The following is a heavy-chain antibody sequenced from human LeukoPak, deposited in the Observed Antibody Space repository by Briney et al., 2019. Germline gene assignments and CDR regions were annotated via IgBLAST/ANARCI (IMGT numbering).Heavy chain of an antibody. J-gene: IGHJ5*02. Sequence: GGSLRLSCAASGFTFSSYEMNWVRQAPGKGLEWVSYISSSGSTIYYADSVKGRFTISRDNSKNTLYLQMNTLRAEDTAVYYCAKDDYCSAWGQGALVTVSS. D-gene: IGHD2-15*01. CDR1: GFTFSSYE. V-gene: IGHV3-48*03. CDR3: AKDDYCSA. CDR2: ISSSGSTI.